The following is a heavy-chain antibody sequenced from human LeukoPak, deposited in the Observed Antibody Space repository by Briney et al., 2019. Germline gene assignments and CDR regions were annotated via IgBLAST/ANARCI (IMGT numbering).Heavy chain of an antibody. CDR2: IWYGGSNK. D-gene: IGHD3-22*01. CDR3: AKALHYYDSKELDI. CDR1: GFTFSSYG. J-gene: IGHJ3*02. Sequence: PGRSLRLSCAASGFTFSSYGMHWVRQAPGKGLEWVAVIWYGGSNKYYADSVKGRFTISRDNSKNTLYLQMNSLRAEDTAVYYCAKALHYYDSKELDIWGQGTVVTVSS. V-gene: IGHV3-30*18.